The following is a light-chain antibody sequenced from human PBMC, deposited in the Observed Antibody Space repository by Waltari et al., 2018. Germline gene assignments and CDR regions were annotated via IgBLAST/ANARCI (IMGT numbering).Light chain of an antibody. CDR3: CSRAGSSVV. Sequence: QSALTQPRSVSGSPGQSVTISCTGTRADVGAENHASWYQDQPGKAPRLTLYDVSERPSGVPDRFSASKSGNTASLTISGLQAEDEGSYHCCSRAGSSVVFGGGTKLTVL. CDR1: RADVGAENH. CDR2: DVS. J-gene: IGLJ2*01. V-gene: IGLV2-11*01.